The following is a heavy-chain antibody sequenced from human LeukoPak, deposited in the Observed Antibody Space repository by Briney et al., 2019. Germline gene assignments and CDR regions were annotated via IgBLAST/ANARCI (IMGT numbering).Heavy chain of an antibody. Sequence: GSLRLSCAASGFAFSSYVMSWVRQAPGKGLEWIGEINHSGSTNYNPSLKSRVTISVDTSKNQFSLKLSSVTAADTAVYYCARGALRFSDRTAYWGQGTLVTVSS. D-gene: IGHD3-3*01. V-gene: IGHV4-34*01. CDR2: INHSGST. CDR1: GFAFSSYV. J-gene: IGHJ4*02. CDR3: ARGALRFSDRTAY.